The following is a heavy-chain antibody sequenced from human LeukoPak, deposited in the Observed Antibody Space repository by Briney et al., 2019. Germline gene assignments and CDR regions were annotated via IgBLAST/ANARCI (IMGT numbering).Heavy chain of an antibody. D-gene: IGHD6-6*01. CDR3: ASSSSPSNDAFDI. CDR2: INTNTGNP. V-gene: IGHV7-4-1*02. J-gene: IGHJ3*02. CDR1: GYTFTSYD. Sequence: ASVKVSCKASGYTFTSYDINWVRQAPGQGLEWMGWINTNTGNPTYAQGFTGRFVFSLDTSVSTAYLQISSLKAEDTAVYYCASSSSPSNDAFDIWGQGTMVTVSS.